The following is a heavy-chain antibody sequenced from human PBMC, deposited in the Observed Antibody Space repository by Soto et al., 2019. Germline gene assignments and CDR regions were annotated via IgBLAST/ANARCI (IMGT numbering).Heavy chain of an antibody. D-gene: IGHD6-19*01. Sequence: EVQLLESGGVLVQPGGSLRLSCAASGFTFSSYALSWVRQAPGKGLEWDSGISGDGATTYYTDSVKGRFTISRDSSTNTLYLQMNSLRAEDSAVYYCARDLTSSGRSTYLGYWGQGTLVTVSS. J-gene: IGHJ4*02. V-gene: IGHV3-23*01. CDR3: ARDLTSSGRSTYLGY. CDR2: ISGDGATT. CDR1: GFTFSSYA.